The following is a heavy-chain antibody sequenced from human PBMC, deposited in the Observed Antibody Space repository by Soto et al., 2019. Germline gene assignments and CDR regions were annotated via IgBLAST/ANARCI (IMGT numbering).Heavy chain of an antibody. V-gene: IGHV1-8*01. CDR2: MNPNSGNT. CDR3: AREVDYGDYYYYYMDV. J-gene: IGHJ6*03. Sequence: QVQLVQSGAEVKKPGASVKVSCKASGYTFTSYDINWVRQATGQGLEWMGWMNPNSGNTGYAQKFQGRVTMTRNTSISTAYMELSSLRSEDTAVYYCAREVDYGDYYYYYMDVWGKGTTVTVSS. D-gene: IGHD4-17*01. CDR1: GYTFTSYD.